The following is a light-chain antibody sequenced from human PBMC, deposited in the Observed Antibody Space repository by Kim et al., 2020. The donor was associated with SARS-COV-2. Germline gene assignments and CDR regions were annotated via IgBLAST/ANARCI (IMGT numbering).Light chain of an antibody. CDR1: QSGCGNG. J-gene: IGKJ2*01. CDR3: QQYGTAPPYT. V-gene: IGKV3-20*01. Sequence: SLWEHARLSCRAGQSGCGNGLAVYQQKPGQAPRLLIYSGSGSATGVPERFSGSGSGTEFILSISRLEPEDFAMYYCQQYGTAPPYTFGQGTKLEI. CDR2: SGS.